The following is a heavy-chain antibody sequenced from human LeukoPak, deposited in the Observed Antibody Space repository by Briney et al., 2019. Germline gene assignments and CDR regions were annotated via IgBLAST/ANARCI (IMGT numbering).Heavy chain of an antibody. J-gene: IGHJ4*02. Sequence: GGSLRLSCAASGFTFSSYAMHWVRQAPGKGLEWVAVISYDGSNKYYADSVKGRFTISRDNSKNTLYLQMNSLRAEDTAVYYCARGLAAADHWGQGTLVTVSS. D-gene: IGHD6-13*01. V-gene: IGHV3-30*04. CDR3: ARGLAAADH. CDR2: ISYDGSNK. CDR1: GFTFSSYA.